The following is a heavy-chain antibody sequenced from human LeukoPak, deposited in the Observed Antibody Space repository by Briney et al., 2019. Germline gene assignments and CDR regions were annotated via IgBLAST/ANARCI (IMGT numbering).Heavy chain of an antibody. Sequence: GGSLRLSCAASGFTFSSYGMHWVRQAPGKGLEWVSVIYSGGSTYYADSVKGRFTISRDNSKNTLYLQMNSLRAEDTAVYYCARDFSLYSNYPTYYYYGMDVWGQGTTVTVSS. J-gene: IGHJ6*02. CDR2: IYSGGST. CDR1: GFTFSSYG. CDR3: ARDFSLYSNYPTYYYYGMDV. V-gene: IGHV3-66*01. D-gene: IGHD4-11*01.